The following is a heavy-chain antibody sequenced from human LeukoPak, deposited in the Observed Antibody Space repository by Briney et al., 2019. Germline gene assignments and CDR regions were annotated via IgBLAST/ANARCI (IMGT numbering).Heavy chain of an antibody. V-gene: IGHV1-2*02. J-gene: IGHJ4*02. Sequence: ASVKVSCKASGYTFTGYYIHWVRQAPGQGLEWMGWINPNSGGTNYAQKFQGRVTLTRDTSLNTAYMELSRLRPDDTAVYYCARPAPTRWVQSVYFDEWGQGTLVIVSS. CDR3: ARPAPTRWVQSVYFDE. CDR2: INPNSGGT. CDR1: GYTFTGYY. D-gene: IGHD5-24*01.